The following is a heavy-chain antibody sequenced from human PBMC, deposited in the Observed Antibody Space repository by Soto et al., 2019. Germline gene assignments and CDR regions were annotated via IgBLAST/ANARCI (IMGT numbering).Heavy chain of an antibody. V-gene: IGHV1-8*01. CDR2: MNPNSGNT. J-gene: IGHJ6*02. Sequence: GASVKVSCKASGYTFTSYDINWVRQATGQGLEWMGWMNPNSGNTGYAQKFQGRVTMTRNTSISTAYMELSSLRSEDTAVYYCAGGRGGDYDFWSDYYNYYHYYGMDVWGQGTRVTVSS. CDR1: GYTFTSYD. D-gene: IGHD3-3*01. CDR3: AGGRGGDYDFWSDYYNYYHYYGMDV.